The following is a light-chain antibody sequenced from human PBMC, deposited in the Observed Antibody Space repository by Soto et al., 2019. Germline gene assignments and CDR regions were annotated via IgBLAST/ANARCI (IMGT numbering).Light chain of an antibody. J-gene: IGKJ4*01. CDR2: AAS. CDR1: QSISSY. V-gene: IGKV1-39*01. Sequence: DIQMTQSASSLSASVGDRVTITCRASQSISSYLNWYQQKPGKAPKLLIYAASTLQSGVPSRFSGSGSGTDFTLTISSLQPEDFATYYCQQLNSYPLTFGGRTKVDIK. CDR3: QQLNSYPLT.